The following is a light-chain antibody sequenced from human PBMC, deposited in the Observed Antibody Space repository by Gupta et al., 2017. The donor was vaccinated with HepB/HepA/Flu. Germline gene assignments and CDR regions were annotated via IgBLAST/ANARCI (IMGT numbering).Light chain of an antibody. CDR2: NNN. CDR3: ATWDDSPWSGV. Sequence: QSVLTQPPSASGTPGQRVTISCSGSSSNIGSNTVNWYRQLPGTAPKLLIYNNNQRPSGVPDRFSGSKSDTSASLAISGLQSEDEADYYCATWDDSPWSGVFGGGTKLTVL. CDR1: SSNIGSNT. J-gene: IGLJ2*01. V-gene: IGLV1-44*01.